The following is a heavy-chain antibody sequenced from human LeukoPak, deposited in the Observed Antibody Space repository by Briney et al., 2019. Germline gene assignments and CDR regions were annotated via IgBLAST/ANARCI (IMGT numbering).Heavy chain of an antibody. V-gene: IGHV4-59*01. CDR1: GGSISGYY. CDR3: ARATRGSFFACDY. J-gene: IGHJ4*02. CDR2: IYYNGNT. Sequence: SETLSLTCTVSGGSISGYYWSWIRQSPGKGLEWIGYIYYNGNTNHNPSLKSRVTISVDTSKNHFSLNLTSVTAADTAVYYCARATRGSFFACDYWGQGTLVTVSS. D-gene: IGHD1-26*01.